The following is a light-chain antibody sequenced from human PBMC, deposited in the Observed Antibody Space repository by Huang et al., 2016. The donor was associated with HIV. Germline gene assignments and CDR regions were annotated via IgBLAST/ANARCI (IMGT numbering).Light chain of an antibody. Sequence: DIQMTQSPSSLSASVGERVTITCRASQDINNYLAWFQQRPGKAPKSLIYVPSNLQSGVPSKFSGTGSGTDFTLTINSLQPEDSATYYCQQYNSYPLTYGGGTKVEIK. CDR1: QDINNY. J-gene: IGKJ4*01. CDR2: VPS. V-gene: IGKV1-16*02. CDR3: QQYNSYPLT.